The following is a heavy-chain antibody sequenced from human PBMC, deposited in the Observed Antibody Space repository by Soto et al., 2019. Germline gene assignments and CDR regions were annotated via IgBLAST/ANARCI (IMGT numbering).Heavy chain of an antibody. D-gene: IGHD6-13*01. CDR3: ARQASAGKNYSAMDV. CDR2: IYPGDSDT. Sequence: EVQLVQSGAEVKKPGESLKISCKGSGYSFTTYWIGWVRQMPGKGLEGMVIIYPGDSDTRYSPSFQGQVTISADKSINTTYPQWSSLKASDTAIYYCARQASAGKNYSAMDVWGQGTTVTVSS. J-gene: IGHJ6*02. V-gene: IGHV5-51*01. CDR1: GYSFTTYW.